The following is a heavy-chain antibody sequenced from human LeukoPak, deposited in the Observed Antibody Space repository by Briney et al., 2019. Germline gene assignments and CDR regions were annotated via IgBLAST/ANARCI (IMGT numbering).Heavy chain of an antibody. Sequence: GGSLRLSCVASGFTFDDYAMHWVRQVPGKGLEWVSGISWNSGSTGYADSVKGRFTISRDNAKNSLYLQTNSLRAEDTALYYCAKDMTTVTTSGSDYWGQGTLVTVSS. CDR3: AKDMTTVTTSGSDY. D-gene: IGHD4-17*01. CDR2: ISWNSGST. J-gene: IGHJ4*02. CDR1: GFTFDDYA. V-gene: IGHV3-9*01.